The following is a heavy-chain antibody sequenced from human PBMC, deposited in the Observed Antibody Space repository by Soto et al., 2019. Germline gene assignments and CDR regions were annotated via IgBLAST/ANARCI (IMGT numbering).Heavy chain of an antibody. J-gene: IGHJ4*02. CDR3: ARGRYGDY. D-gene: IGHD1-1*01. V-gene: IGHV1-18*01. CDR2: ISAHNGNT. Sequence: QVHLVQSGAEVKKPGASVKVSCKASGYPFTSYRITWVRQAPGQGLEWMGWISAHNGNTDYAQKLQGRVIVTRDTSTSTAYMELRSLISDDTAVYYCARGRYGDYWGQGALVTVSS. CDR1: GYPFTSYR.